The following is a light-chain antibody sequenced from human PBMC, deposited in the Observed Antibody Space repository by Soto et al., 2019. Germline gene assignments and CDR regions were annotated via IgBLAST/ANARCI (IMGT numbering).Light chain of an antibody. CDR3: SSYAGSNNVV. CDR2: EVS. CDR1: SSDVGGYNY. J-gene: IGLJ2*01. V-gene: IGLV2-14*01. Sequence: QSALTQPASVSGSPGQSITISCTGTSSDVGGYNYVSWYQQHPGKAPKVMIYEVSKRPSGVSNRFSGSKSGNTASLTISGLQAEDEADYYCSSYAGSNNVVFGGGTKLTVL.